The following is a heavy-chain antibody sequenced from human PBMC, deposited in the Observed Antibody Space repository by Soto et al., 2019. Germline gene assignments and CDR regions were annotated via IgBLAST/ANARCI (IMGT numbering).Heavy chain of an antibody. J-gene: IGHJ4*02. D-gene: IGHD5-12*01. CDR2: INPVGGST. Sequence: APVKVSCKASEYTFTTYYRHWVRQPPGQGLEWMGRINPVGGSTTSAQDFQGRVTMNRYTSTSKVYMELSSLSSWDTAVYYWARAPEMANGFDYWGKGTLVTVSS. V-gene: IGHV1-46*01. CDR3: ARAPEMANGFDY. CDR1: EYTFTTYY.